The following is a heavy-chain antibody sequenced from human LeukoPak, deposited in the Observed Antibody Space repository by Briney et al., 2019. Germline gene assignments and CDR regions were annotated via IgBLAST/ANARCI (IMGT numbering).Heavy chain of an antibody. CDR2: IYYSGST. V-gene: IGHV4-31*03. J-gene: IGHJ4*02. Sequence: PSQTLSLTCTVSGGSISSGGYYWSWIRRHPGKGLEWIGYIYYSGSTYYNPSLKSRVTISVDTSKNQFSLKLSSVTAADTAVYYCARAPSGYDAHFDYWGQGTLVTVSS. CDR3: ARAPSGYDAHFDY. D-gene: IGHD5-12*01. CDR1: GGSISSGGYY.